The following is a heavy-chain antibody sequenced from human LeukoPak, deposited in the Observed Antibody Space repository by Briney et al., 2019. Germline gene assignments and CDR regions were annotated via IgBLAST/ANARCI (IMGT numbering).Heavy chain of an antibody. Sequence: SVKVSCKASGYTFTGYYMHWVRQAPGQGLEWMGGIIPIFGTANYAQKFQGRVTTIADESTSTAYMELSRLRSDDTAVYYCARDSAPGDTYGLLGIDSWGQGTLVTVSS. CDR1: GYTFTGYY. J-gene: IGHJ4*02. CDR2: IIPIFGTA. V-gene: IGHV1-69*13. CDR3: ARDSAPGDTYGLLGIDS. D-gene: IGHD5-18*01.